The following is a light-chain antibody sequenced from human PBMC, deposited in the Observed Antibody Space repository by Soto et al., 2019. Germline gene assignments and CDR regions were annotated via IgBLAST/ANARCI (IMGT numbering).Light chain of an antibody. J-gene: IGLJ1*01. Sequence: QSVLTQPPSVSGAPGQRVTISCTGSSSNIGAGYDLHWYQQLPGTAPKLLIYDDNNRPSGVPDRFSGSKSGTSASLAITGLQAEDEADYYCQSYDTSLSAYVFGTGTKVTVL. CDR3: QSYDTSLSAYV. CDR1: SSNIGAGYD. V-gene: IGLV1-40*01. CDR2: DDN.